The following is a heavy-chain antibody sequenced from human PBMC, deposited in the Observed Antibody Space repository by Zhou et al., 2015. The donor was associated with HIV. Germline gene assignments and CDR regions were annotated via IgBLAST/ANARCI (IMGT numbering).Heavy chain of an antibody. J-gene: IGHJ4*02. CDR2: IIPIFGTA. CDR3: VLDYGDYLNYFDY. Sequence: QVQLVQSGAEVKKPGSSVKVSCKASGGTFSSYAISWVRQAPGQGLEWMGGIIPIFGTANYAQKFQGRVTITADESTSTAYMELSSLRSEDTAVYYCVLDYGDYLNYFDYWGQGTLVKPSPQ. D-gene: IGHD4-17*01. CDR1: GGTFSSYA. V-gene: IGHV1-69*01.